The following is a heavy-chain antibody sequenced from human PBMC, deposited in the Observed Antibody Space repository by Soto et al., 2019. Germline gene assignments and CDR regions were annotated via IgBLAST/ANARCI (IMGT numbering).Heavy chain of an antibody. CDR3: AGISHQYRCRDYQYGMDV. CDR2: ISAYSGNT. J-gene: IGHJ6*02. V-gene: IGHV1-18*01. Sequence: ASVKVSCKASGYTFISYGISWVRQAPGQGLEWMGWISAYSGNTNYAQKVQGRVTMTTDTSTTTAYMELRSLRSDDRAVYYCAGISHQYRCRDYQYGMDVWGQVTTV. D-gene: IGHD6-6*01. CDR1: GYTFISYG.